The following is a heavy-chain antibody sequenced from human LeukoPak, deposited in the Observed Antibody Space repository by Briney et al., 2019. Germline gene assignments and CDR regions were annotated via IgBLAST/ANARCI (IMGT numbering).Heavy chain of an antibody. Sequence: PSETLSLTRTVSGGSISSYYWSWIRQPAGKGLEWIGRIYTSGSTNYNPSLKSRVTMSVDTSKNQFSLKLSSVTAADTAVYYCARDREGSSWYVGVGATQGWFDPWGQGALVTVSS. CDR3: ARDREGSSWYVGVGATQGWFDP. CDR1: GGSISSYY. CDR2: IYTSGST. D-gene: IGHD6-13*01. J-gene: IGHJ5*02. V-gene: IGHV4-4*07.